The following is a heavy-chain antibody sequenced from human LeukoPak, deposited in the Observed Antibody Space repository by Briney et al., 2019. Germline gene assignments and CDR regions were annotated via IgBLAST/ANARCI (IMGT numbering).Heavy chain of an antibody. Sequence: GASVKVSCKASGYTFTSYGISWVRQAPGQGLEWMGWISAYNGNTDYAQKLQGRVTMTTDTSTSTAYMELRSLRSDDTAVYYCARERVVITPVSLYYYFDYWGQGTLVTVSS. J-gene: IGHJ4*02. CDR1: GYTFTSYG. D-gene: IGHD3-22*01. CDR3: ARERVVITPVSLYYYFDY. CDR2: ISAYNGNT. V-gene: IGHV1-18*01.